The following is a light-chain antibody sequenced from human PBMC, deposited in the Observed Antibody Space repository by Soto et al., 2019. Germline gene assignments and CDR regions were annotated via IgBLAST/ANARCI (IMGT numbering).Light chain of an antibody. CDR2: GAS. Sequence: EIVMTQSPASLSVSPGETATLSCRASQRVGINLAWYQQKPGQAPRLLIFGASTRATGIPARFSGSGSGTDFTLTISSLQPEDIATYYCQQYDNLPPLTFGGGTKVDIK. CDR3: QQYDNLPPLT. J-gene: IGKJ4*01. CDR1: QRVGIN. V-gene: IGKV3-15*01.